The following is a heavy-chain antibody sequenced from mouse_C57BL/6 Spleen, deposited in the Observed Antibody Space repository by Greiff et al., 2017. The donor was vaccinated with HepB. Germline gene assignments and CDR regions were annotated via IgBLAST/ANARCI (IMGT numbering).Heavy chain of an antibody. J-gene: IGHJ4*01. CDR1: GYTFTDYY. CDR3: ARAERDGYYDDYYAMDY. Sequence: EVQLQQSGPELVKPGASVKISCKASGYTFTDYYMNWVKQSHGKSLEWIGDINPNNGGTSYNQKFKGKATLTVDKSSSTAYMELRSLTSEDSAVYYCARAERDGYYDDYYAMDYWGQGTSVTVSS. CDR2: INPNNGGT. V-gene: IGHV1-26*01. D-gene: IGHD2-3*01.